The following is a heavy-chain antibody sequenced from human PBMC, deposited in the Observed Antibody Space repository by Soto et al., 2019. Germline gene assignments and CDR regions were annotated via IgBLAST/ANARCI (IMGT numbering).Heavy chain of an antibody. CDR2: IYYSGST. V-gene: IGHV4-59*01. J-gene: IGHJ4*02. D-gene: IGHD5-18*01. Sequence: PSETLSLTXTVSGGSISSYYWSWIRQPPGKGLEWIGYIYYSGSTNYNPSLKSRVTISVDTSKNQFSLKLSSVTAADTAVYYCARATDTAMYDYWGQGTLVTVSS. CDR1: GGSISSYY. CDR3: ARATDTAMYDY.